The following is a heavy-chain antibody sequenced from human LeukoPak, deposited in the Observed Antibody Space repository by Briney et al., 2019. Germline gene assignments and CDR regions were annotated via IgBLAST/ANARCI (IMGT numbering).Heavy chain of an antibody. CDR1: GGSISSYY. D-gene: IGHD3-10*01. J-gene: IGHJ4*02. Sequence: SETLSLTCTVSGGSISSYYWSWIRQPPGKGLEWIGYIYYSGSTYYNPSLKSRVTISVDTSKNQFSLKLSSVTAADTAVYYCASRGSGPGVLRDYWGQGTLVTVSS. CDR3: ASRGSGPGVLRDY. V-gene: IGHV4-59*12. CDR2: IYYSGST.